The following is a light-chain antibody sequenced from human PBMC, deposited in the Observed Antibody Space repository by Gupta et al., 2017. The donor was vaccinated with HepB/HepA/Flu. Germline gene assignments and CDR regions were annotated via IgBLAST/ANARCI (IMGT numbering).Light chain of an antibody. V-gene: IGLV1-40*01. J-gene: IGLJ2*01. CDR3: QSYDRSLSAVV. CDR2: GNN. Sequence: QSVPTQPPSVSGATGPWVTSTGSGSNYTIGANYDVHWYQQLPVTAPNILICGNNTHPSGVPDRFSGSRSATSAALAITWLQADDEGDDYCQSYDRSLSAVVLGGGTKLTVL. CDR1: NYTIGANYD.